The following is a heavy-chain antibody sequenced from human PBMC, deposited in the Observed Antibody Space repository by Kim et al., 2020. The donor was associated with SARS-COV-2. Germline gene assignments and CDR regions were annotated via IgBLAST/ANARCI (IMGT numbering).Heavy chain of an antibody. V-gene: IGHV4-39*01. J-gene: IGHJ1*01. Sequence: SETLSLTCSVSGGSINSNYFFWAWIRQPPGRGLEWIGNINYSGSIFYNPSLKGRVTLSVDTYKNQLSLKVTSVTAADTALYYCARQPRRYGGLYF. CDR3: ARQPRRYGGLYF. CDR1: GGSINSNYFF. CDR2: INYSGSI. D-gene: IGHD3-16*01.